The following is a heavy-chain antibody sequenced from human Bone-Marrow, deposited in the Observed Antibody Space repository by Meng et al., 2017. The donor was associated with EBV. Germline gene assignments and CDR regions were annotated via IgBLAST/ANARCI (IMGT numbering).Heavy chain of an antibody. CDR1: GGTFSGYY. D-gene: IGHD2-15*01. V-gene: IGHV4-34*01. J-gene: IGHJ4*02. CDR2: INHSGST. CDR3: ARGCSGGSCSPFDY. Sequence: QVPVQEWGAGLLKPSGTLSLTCAVDGGTFSGYYWSWIRQPPGKGLEWIGEINHSGSTNYNPSLKSRVTISVDTSKNQFSLKLSSVTAADTAVYYCARGCSGGSCSPFDYWGQGTLVTVSS.